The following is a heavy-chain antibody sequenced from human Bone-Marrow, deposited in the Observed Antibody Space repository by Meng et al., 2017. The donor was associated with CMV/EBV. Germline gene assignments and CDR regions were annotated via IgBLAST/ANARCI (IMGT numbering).Heavy chain of an antibody. V-gene: IGHV1-18*01. J-gene: IGHJ5*02. D-gene: IGHD3-3*01. CDR2: ISAYNGNT. Sequence: ASVKVSCKASGYTFTSYGISWVRQAPGQGLEWMGWISAYNGNTNYAQKLQGRVTLTRDTSTSTAYMELRSLRSDDTAVYYCARDGNRFWSGYHPQFWFDPWGQGTLVTVSS. CDR1: GYTFTSYG. CDR3: ARDGNRFWSGYHPQFWFDP.